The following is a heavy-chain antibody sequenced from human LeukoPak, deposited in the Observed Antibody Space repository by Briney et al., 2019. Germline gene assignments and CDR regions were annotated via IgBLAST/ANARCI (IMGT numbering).Heavy chain of an antibody. D-gene: IGHD6-13*01. V-gene: IGHV1-8*01. CDR3: AYLGASSSWYNYYGMDV. CDR1: GYTFTSYD. J-gene: IGHJ6*02. Sequence: ASVKVSCKASGYTFTSYDINWVRQATGQGLEWMGWMNPNSGNTGYAQKFQGRVTMTRNTSISTAYMELSSLRSEDTAVYYCAYLGASSSWYNYYGMDVWGQWTTVTVSS. CDR2: MNPNSGNT.